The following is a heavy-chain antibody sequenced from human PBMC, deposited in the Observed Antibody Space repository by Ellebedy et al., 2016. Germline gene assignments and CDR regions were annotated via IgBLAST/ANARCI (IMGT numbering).Heavy chain of an antibody. D-gene: IGHD3-22*01. J-gene: IGHJ3*02. CDR2: IYYSGNT. V-gene: IGHV4-59*13. CDR1: GASISTYY. Sequence: SETLSLTXTASGASISTYYWSWFRQSPGRGLEWIGYIYYSGNTKNNPSFRGRVTISIDTSKNQFSLKLSSVTAADTAVYYCAGADHYYDTRMGAFEIWGQGTMVTVSS. CDR3: AGADHYYDTRMGAFEI.